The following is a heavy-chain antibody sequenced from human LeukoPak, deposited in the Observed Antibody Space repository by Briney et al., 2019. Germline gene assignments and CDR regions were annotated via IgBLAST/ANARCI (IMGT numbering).Heavy chain of an antibody. D-gene: IGHD3-22*01. CDR3: ARGFYYDISGGPGDP. CDR1: GFTFSSYS. V-gene: IGHV3-21*01. Sequence: PGGSLRLSCAASGFTFSSYSMNWVRQAPGKGLEWVSSISSSSSYIYYADSVKGRFTISRDNAKNSLYLQMNSLRAEDTAVYYCARGFYYDISGGPGDPWGQGTLVTVSS. CDR2: ISSSSSYI. J-gene: IGHJ5*02.